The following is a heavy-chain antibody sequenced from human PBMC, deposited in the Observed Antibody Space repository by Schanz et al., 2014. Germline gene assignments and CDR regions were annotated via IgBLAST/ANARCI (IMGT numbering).Heavy chain of an antibody. Sequence: EVPLVESGGGVVQPGRSLRLSCAASEFTFSTDAMSWVRQAPGKGLEWLSAISGGGGTTYYTDSVKGRFTISRDNSKSTLYLQINSLRAEDTAVYFCAKIERNEDWGQGTLVNVSP. CDR1: EFTFSTDA. V-gene: IGHV3-23*04. J-gene: IGHJ4*02. CDR2: ISGGGGTT. CDR3: AKIERNED. D-gene: IGHD1-1*01.